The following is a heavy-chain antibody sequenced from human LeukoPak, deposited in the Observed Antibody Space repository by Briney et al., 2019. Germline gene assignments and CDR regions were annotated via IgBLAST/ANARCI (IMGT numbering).Heavy chain of an antibody. CDR3: ARETDNVLLGSFDI. CDR2: IGTVGDP. V-gene: IGHV3-13*04. J-gene: IGHJ3*02. CDR1: GFTFSGYD. Sequence: GGSLRLSCAASGFTFSGYDFLWVRQAKGGGLEWVAAIGTVGDPHYLDSVKARFTISRENAKNSLYLHVNSLRAGDTPVFYCARETDNVLLGSFDIWGQGTMVTVSS. D-gene: IGHD3-22*01.